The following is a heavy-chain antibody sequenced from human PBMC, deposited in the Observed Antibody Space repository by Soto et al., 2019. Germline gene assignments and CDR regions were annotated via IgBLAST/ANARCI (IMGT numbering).Heavy chain of an antibody. V-gene: IGHV1-69*02. CDR3: ASREIYYDSSGPRDY. Sequence: ASVKVSCKASGGTFSSYTISWVRQAPGQGLEWMGRIIPILGIANYAQKFQGRVTITADKSTSTAYMELSSLRSEDTAVYYCASREIYYDSSGPRDYWGQGTLVTVSS. CDR2: IIPILGIA. CDR1: GGTFSSYT. J-gene: IGHJ4*02. D-gene: IGHD3-22*01.